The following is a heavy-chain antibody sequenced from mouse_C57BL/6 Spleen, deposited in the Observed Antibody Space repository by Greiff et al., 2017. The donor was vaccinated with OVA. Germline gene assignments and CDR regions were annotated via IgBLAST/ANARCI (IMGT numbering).Heavy chain of an antibody. CDR2: ISSGSSTI. D-gene: IGHD1-1*01. CDR3: ARPITTVVATGFDY. Sequence: EVHLVESGGGLVKPGGSLKLSCAASGFTFSDYGMHWVRQAPEKGLEWVAYISSGSSTIYYADTVKGRFTISRDNAKNTLFLQMTSLRSEDTAMYYCARPITTVVATGFDYWGQGTTLTVSS. CDR1: GFTFSDYG. J-gene: IGHJ2*01. V-gene: IGHV5-17*01.